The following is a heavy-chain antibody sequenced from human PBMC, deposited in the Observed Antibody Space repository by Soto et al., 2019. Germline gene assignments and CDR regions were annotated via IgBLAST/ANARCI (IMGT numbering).Heavy chain of an antibody. CDR1: GGSISSSSYY. Sequence: LSLTCTVSGGSISSSSYYWGWIRQPPGKGLEWIGSIYYSGSTYYNPSLKSRVTISVDTSKNQLSLKLSSVTAADTAVYYCATDPLLLRGPKYGMDVWGQGTTVTVSS. V-gene: IGHV4-39*01. CDR3: ATDPLLLRGPKYGMDV. D-gene: IGHD3-10*01. CDR2: IYYSGST. J-gene: IGHJ6*02.